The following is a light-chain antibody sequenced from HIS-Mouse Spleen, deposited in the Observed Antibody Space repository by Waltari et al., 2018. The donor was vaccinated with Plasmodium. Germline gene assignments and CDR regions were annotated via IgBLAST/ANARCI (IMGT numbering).Light chain of an antibody. CDR3: CSYAGSYTVV. Sequence: QSALTQPRSVSGSPGQSVTISCTGTSSDVGGYHYVSWYQQHPGKAPKLIIYDVSKRPSGVPGRFSGSKSGNAASLDFSGLQAEDEADYYCCSYAGSYTVVFGGGTKLTVL. CDR1: SSDVGGYHY. CDR2: DVS. V-gene: IGLV2-11*01. J-gene: IGLJ2*01.